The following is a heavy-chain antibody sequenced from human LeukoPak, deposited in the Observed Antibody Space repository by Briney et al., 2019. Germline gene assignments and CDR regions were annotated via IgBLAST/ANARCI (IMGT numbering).Heavy chain of an antibody. CDR2: ISTNGGST. CDR1: GFSLSSYA. CDR3: ARGWKYDYAWGSYRPYYFDY. D-gene: IGHD3-16*02. V-gene: IGHV3-64*01. Sequence: PGGSLRLSCAASGFSLSSYALQWVRQAPGKGLEYVSGISTNGGSTYYANPVKGRFTMSRDNSKNTVFLQMGSLRPEDKAAYYCARGWKYDYAWGSYRPYYFDYWGQGTLVTVSS. J-gene: IGHJ4*02.